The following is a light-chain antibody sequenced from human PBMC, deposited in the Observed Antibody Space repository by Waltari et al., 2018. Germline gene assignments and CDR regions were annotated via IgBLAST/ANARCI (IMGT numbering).Light chain of an antibody. Sequence: DIQLTQSPPTLAAPVGDSVPITCRARQSITSWLAWYQQKPGRAPKLLIYEASNLVHGVPSRFSGTGSGTVFTLTISSLEPDDFATYYCQQFVGYPYTFGQGTKVETK. J-gene: IGKJ2*01. V-gene: IGKV1-5*03. CDR2: EAS. CDR1: QSITSW. CDR3: QQFVGYPYT.